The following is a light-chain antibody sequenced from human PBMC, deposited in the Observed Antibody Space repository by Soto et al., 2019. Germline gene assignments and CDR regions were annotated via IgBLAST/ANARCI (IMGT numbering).Light chain of an antibody. Sequence: QSVLPQSPSASASLGASVKLTCTLSSGHSSYAIAWHQQQPEKGTRYLMKLNSDGSHSKGDGIPDRFSGSSSGAERYLTISSLQSEDEADYYCQTWGTGIWVFGGGTKLTVL. J-gene: IGLJ3*02. CDR2: LNSDGSH. V-gene: IGLV4-69*01. CDR3: QTWGTGIWV. CDR1: SGHSSYA.